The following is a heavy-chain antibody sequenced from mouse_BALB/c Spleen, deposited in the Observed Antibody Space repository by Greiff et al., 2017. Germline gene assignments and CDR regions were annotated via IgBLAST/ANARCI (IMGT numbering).Heavy chain of an antibody. CDR1: GFTFSSFG. Sequence: EVQVVESGGGLVQPGGSRKLSCAASGFTFSSFGMHWVRQAPEKGLEWVAYISSGSSTIYYADTVKGRFTISRDNPKNTLFLQMTSLRSEDTAMYYCARSYGKGFRWFAYWGQGTLVTVSA. D-gene: IGHD2-1*01. V-gene: IGHV5-17*02. CDR3: ARSYGKGFRWFAY. CDR2: ISSGSSTI. J-gene: IGHJ3*01.